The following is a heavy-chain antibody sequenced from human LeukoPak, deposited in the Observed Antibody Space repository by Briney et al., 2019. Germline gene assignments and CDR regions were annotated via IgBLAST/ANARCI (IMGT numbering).Heavy chain of an antibody. CDR3: ARESSDGYNTFYFDY. Sequence: GASVKVSCKASGYTFTTYYMHWVRQAPGQGLEWVGIINPSDGSTNYAQKFQGRVTMTRDTSTSTVYMELSSLRSEDTAGYYCARESSDGYNTFYFDYWGQGTLVTVSS. V-gene: IGHV1-46*01. CDR1: GYTFTTYY. D-gene: IGHD5-24*01. J-gene: IGHJ4*02. CDR2: INPSDGST.